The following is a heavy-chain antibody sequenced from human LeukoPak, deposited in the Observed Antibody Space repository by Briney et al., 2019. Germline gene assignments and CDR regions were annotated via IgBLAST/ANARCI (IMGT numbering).Heavy chain of an antibody. CDR2: ISSRSSTI. Sequence: PGGSLRLSCAASGFTFDDYGVSWVRQAPGKGLEWVSYISSRSSTIYYTDSVRGRFTISRDNAKNSLFLQMNSLRAEDTAIYYCAIFGLAVTEFFDYWGQGTLVTVSS. CDR1: GFTFDDYG. V-gene: IGHV3-48*04. J-gene: IGHJ4*02. CDR3: AIFGLAVTEFFDY. D-gene: IGHD6-19*01.